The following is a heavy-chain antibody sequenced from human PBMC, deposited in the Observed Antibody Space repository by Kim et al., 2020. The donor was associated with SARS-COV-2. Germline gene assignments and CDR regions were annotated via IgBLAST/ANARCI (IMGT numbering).Heavy chain of an antibody. D-gene: IGHD2-2*02. CDR2: IYGGGST. Sequence: GGSLRLSCAASGFTVSSNYMSWVLQAPGKGLEWVSVIYGGGSTYYADDVKGRLTISRDNSKNTLYLQMNSLRAEDTAVYYCARQARELGYCSSTSCYTRLGAFDIWGRGTMVTVSS. CDR1: GFTVSSNY. CDR3: ARQARELGYCSSTSCYTRLGAFDI. V-gene: IGHV3-66*04. J-gene: IGHJ3*02.